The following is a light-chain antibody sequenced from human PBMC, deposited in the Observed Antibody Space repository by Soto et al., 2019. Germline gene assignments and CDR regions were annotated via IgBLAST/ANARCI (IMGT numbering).Light chain of an antibody. CDR3: QTWGTGIHVV. CDR1: SGHRSYA. Sequence: QSVLTQSPSASASLGASVKLTCTLSSGHRSYAIAWHQQQPEKGPWFLMKLNSDGSHRKGDGIPDRFSGSSSGAERYLTISSLQSEDEADYYCQTWGTGIHVVFGGGTKLTVL. J-gene: IGLJ2*01. CDR2: LNSDGSH. V-gene: IGLV4-69*01.